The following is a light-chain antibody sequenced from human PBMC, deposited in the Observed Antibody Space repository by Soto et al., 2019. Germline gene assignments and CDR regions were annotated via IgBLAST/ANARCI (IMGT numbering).Light chain of an antibody. CDR2: DAF. J-gene: IGKJ3*01. CDR1: QSVSSF. V-gene: IGKV3-11*01. Sequence: EIVLTQSPATLSLSPGERATLSCRASQSVSSFLAWYQQKPGQAPRLLIYDAFNRATGIPTRFSGSGSGTDLTLTISSLEPEDFAVYYCQQRTTWPLIFTFGPGTKVDIK. CDR3: QQRTTWPLIFT.